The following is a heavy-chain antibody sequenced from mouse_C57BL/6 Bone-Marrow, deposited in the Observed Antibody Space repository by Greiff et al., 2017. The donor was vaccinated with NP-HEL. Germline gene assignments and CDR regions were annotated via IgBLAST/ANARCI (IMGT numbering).Heavy chain of an antibody. CDR3: TNGGCLRAMDY. CDR1: GYTFTDYE. V-gene: IGHV1-15*01. Sequence: VKLVESGAELVRPGASVTLSCKASGYTFTDYEMHWVKQTPVHGLEWIGAIDPETGGTAYNQKFKGKAILTADNSSSTAYMELRSLTSEDSAVYYCTNGGCLRAMDYWGQGTSVTVSS. CDR2: IDPETGGT. J-gene: IGHJ4*01.